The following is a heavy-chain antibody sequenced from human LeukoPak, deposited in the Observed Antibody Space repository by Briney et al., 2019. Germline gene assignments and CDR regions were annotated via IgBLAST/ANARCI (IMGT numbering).Heavy chain of an antibody. CDR1: GGSISNYY. Sequence: SETLSLTCTVSGGSISNYYWSWIRQPLGKGLEWIGRFYTGGTTNYNPSLKSRVTISVDTSKNQFSLRLSSVTAADTAVYYCARDPNSALWGQGTLVTVSS. J-gene: IGHJ4*02. D-gene: IGHD4-23*01. V-gene: IGHV4-4*07. CDR3: ARDPNSAL. CDR2: FYTGGTT.